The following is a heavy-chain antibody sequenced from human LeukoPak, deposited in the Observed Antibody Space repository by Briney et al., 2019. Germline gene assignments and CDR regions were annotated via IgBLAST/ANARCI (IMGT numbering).Heavy chain of an antibody. V-gene: IGHV3-20*04. CDR2: INWSGDNT. CDR1: GFTFDDYG. J-gene: IGHJ4*02. D-gene: IGHD6-19*01. CDR3: AREELRYSSGSSHSYFDY. Sequence: GGSLRLSCAASGFTFDDYGMSWVRQAPGKGLEWVSSINWSGDNTGYADSVKGRFTISRDNAKNSLYLQMDSLRAEDTAVYYCAREELRYSSGSSHSYFDYWGQGTLVTVSS.